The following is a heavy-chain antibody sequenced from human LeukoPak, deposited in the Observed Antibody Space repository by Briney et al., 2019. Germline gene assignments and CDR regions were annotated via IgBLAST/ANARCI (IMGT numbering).Heavy chain of an antibody. CDR2: IIPIFGTA. J-gene: IGHJ4*02. Sequence: GASVKVSCKASGGTFSSYAISWVRQAPGQGLEWMGGIIPIFGTANYAQKFQGRVTITADESTSTAYMELSSLRSEDTAVYYCAARALYCSSTSCYYSDYWGQGTLVTVSS. V-gene: IGHV1-69*13. CDR3: AARALYCSSTSCYYSDY. D-gene: IGHD2-2*01. CDR1: GGTFSSYA.